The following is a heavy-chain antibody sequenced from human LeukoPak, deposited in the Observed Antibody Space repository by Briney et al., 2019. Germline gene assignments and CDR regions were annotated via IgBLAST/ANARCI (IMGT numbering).Heavy chain of an antibody. Sequence: ASVTVSCKVSGYTLTELSMHWVRQAPGQGLEWMGIINPSGGSATYAQKFQGRVTMTRDTSTSTVYMELSGLRSEDTAVYYCAREDYFVSGGTSYWGQGSLVTVSS. CDR1: GYTLTELS. D-gene: IGHD3-10*01. CDR2: INPSGGSA. J-gene: IGHJ4*02. V-gene: IGHV1-46*01. CDR3: AREDYFVSGGTSY.